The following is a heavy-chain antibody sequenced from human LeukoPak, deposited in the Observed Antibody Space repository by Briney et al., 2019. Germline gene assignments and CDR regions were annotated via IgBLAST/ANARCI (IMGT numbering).Heavy chain of an antibody. Sequence: NSSETLSLTCTVSGGSISSYYWSWIRQPPGKGLEWIGSIYYSGSTYYNPSLKSRVTISVDTSKNQFSLKLSSVTAADTAVYYCARAASDAFDIWGQGTMVTVSS. J-gene: IGHJ3*02. D-gene: IGHD2-21*01. CDR1: GGSISSYY. V-gene: IGHV4-59*12. CDR3: ARAASDAFDI. CDR2: IYYSGST.